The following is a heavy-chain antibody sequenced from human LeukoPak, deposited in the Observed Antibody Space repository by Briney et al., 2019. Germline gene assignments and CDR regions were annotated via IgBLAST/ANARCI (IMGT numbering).Heavy chain of an antibody. Sequence: PPGGSLRLSCAASGFTFSSYSMNWVRQAPGKGLEWVSYISRSSTTIYYADSVKGRITISRDNAKNSLYLQMNSLRAEDTAVYYCAELGITMIGGVWGKGTTVTISS. J-gene: IGHJ6*04. V-gene: IGHV3-48*01. CDR3: AELGITMIGGV. CDR2: ISRSSTTI. CDR1: GFTFSSYS. D-gene: IGHD3-10*02.